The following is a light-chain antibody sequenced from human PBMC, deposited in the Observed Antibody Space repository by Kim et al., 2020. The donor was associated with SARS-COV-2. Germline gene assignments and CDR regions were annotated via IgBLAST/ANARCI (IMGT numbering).Light chain of an antibody. V-gene: IGLV1-44*01. Sequence: QSVLAQPPSVSGTPGQTVTISCSGSSSNIGRNTVNWYQQFPGAAPKLLIYTDDQRPSGGPDRFSGSTSGTSASLTISGLQSEDEADYYCAAWDDSLNGRGLFGGGTQLTVL. CDR2: TDD. CDR3: AAWDDSLNGRGL. CDR1: SSNIGRNT. J-gene: IGLJ3*02.